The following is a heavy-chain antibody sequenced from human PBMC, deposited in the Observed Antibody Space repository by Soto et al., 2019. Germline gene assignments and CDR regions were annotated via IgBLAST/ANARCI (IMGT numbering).Heavy chain of an antibody. CDR2: INAGNGNT. CDR3: ARTTGSGSTLGYVSRPFDY. J-gene: IGHJ4*02. V-gene: IGHV1-3*01. D-gene: IGHD3-16*01. Sequence: QVQLVQSGAEVKKPGASVKVSCKASGYTFTSYAMHWVRQAPGQRLEWMGWINAGNGNTKYSQKFQGRVTITRDTSASTAYMELSSLRSEDTAVYYCARTTGSGSTLGYVSRPFDYWGQGTLVTVSS. CDR1: GYTFTSYA.